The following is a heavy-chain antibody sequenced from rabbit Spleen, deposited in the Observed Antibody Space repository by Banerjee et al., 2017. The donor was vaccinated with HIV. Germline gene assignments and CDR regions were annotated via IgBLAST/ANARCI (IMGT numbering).Heavy chain of an antibody. J-gene: IGHJ4*01. CDR3: ARDLVAVIGWNFDL. V-gene: IGHV1S45*01. CDR2: INIVTGKS. D-gene: IGHD1-1*01. Sequence: EQLEESGGGLVKPEGSLTLTCKASGVSLNDKDVMCWVRQAPGKGLEWIACINIVTGKSVYASWAKGRIIMSRTSSTTVTLQMTSLTAADPATYFCARDLVAVIGWNFDLWGPGTLVTVS. CDR1: GVSLNDKDV.